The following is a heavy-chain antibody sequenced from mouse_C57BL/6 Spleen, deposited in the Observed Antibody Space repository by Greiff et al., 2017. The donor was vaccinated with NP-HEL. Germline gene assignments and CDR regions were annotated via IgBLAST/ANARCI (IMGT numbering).Heavy chain of an antibody. Sequence: EVQGVESGGGLVKPGGSLKLSCAASGFTFSSYAMSWVRQTPEKRLEWVATISDGGSYTYYPDNVKGRFTISRDNAKNKLYLQMSHLKSEDTAMYYCARDEAYGYDWFAYWGQGTLVTVSA. V-gene: IGHV5-4*01. CDR2: ISDGGSYT. CDR3: ARDEAYGYDWFAY. J-gene: IGHJ3*01. D-gene: IGHD2-2*01. CDR1: GFTFSSYA.